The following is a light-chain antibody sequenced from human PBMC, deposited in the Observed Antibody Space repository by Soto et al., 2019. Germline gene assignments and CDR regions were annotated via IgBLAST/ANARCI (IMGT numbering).Light chain of an antibody. Sequence: DIVVTQSPLSLPVTPGGRASISCISIHILLHSNGYNYLDWYLQKPGQSPQLLIYLGSNRASGVPDRFSGSGSGTDFTLKISRVEAEDVGVYYCMQALQTPPTFGQGTKVDIK. J-gene: IGKJ1*01. CDR2: LGS. CDR3: MQALQTPPT. CDR1: HILLHSNGYNY. V-gene: IGKV2-28*01.